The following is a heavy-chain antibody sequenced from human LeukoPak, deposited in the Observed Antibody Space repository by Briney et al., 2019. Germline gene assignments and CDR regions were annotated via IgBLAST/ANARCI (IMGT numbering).Heavy chain of an antibody. CDR3: ADSQTGTTNAFDI. V-gene: IGHV1-24*01. D-gene: IGHD1-7*01. J-gene: IGHJ3*02. CDR1: GYTLTELS. CDR2: FDPEDGET. Sequence: ASVKVSCKVSGYTLTELSMHWVRQAPGKGLEWRGGFDPEDGETIYAQKFQGRVTMTEDTSTDTAYMELSSLRSEDTAVYYCADSQTGTTNAFDIWGQGTMVTVSS.